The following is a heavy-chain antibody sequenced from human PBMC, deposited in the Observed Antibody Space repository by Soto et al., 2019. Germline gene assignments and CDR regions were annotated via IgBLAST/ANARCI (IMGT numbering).Heavy chain of an antibody. CDR2: ISSSGCTI. J-gene: IGHJ6*02. D-gene: IGHD3-3*01. CDR3: AAGGDFWSGYTAGYYYGMDV. Sequence: EVQLVESGGGLVQPGGSLRLSCAASGFTFSSYEMNWVRQAPGKGLEWVSYISSSGCTIYYADSVKGRFTISRDNAKNSLYLQMNSLRAEDTAVYYCAAGGDFWSGYTAGYYYGMDVWGQGTTVTVSS. CDR1: GFTFSSYE. V-gene: IGHV3-48*03.